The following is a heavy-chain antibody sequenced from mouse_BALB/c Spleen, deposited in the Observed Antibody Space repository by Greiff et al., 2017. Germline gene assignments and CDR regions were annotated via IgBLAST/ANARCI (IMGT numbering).Heavy chain of an antibody. CDR1: GFTFSSYA. V-gene: IGHV5-6-5*01. D-gene: IGHD1-1*01. CDR2: ISSGGST. Sequence: EVHLVESGGGLVKPGGSLKLSCAASGFTFSSYAMSWVRQTPEKRLEWVASISSGGSTYYPDSVKGRFTISRDNAKNNLYLQMSSLRSEDTALYYCARYDYYGSSYEGNFDVWGAGTTVTVSS. CDR3: ARYDYYGSSYEGNFDV. J-gene: IGHJ1*01.